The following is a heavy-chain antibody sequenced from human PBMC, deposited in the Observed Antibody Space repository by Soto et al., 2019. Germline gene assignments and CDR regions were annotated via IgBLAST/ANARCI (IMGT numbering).Heavy chain of an antibody. CDR2: ISSSSSYI. CDR1: GFTFSSYS. V-gene: IGHV3-21*01. CDR3: ARDPIGYSSSLAGYFDY. Sequence: GGSLRLSCAASGFTFSSYSMNWVRQAPGKGLEWVSSISSSSSYIYYADSVKGRFTISRDNAKNSLYLQMNSLRAEDTAVYYCARDPIGYSSSLAGYFDYWGQGTLVTVSS. D-gene: IGHD6-6*01. J-gene: IGHJ4*02.